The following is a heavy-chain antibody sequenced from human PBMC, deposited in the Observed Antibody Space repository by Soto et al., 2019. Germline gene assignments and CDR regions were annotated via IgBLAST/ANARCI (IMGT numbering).Heavy chain of an antibody. D-gene: IGHD4-17*01. CDR3: AKVYGDYGGGFDY. CDR2: ISGSGGST. J-gene: IGHJ4*02. Sequence: EVQLLESGGGLVQPGGSLRLSCSASGFTFSSYAMSWVRQAPGKGLEWVSAISGSGGSTYYADSVKGLFTISRDNSKNTLYLQMNSLRAEHTAVYYCAKVYGDYGGGFDYWGQGTLVTVSS. V-gene: IGHV3-23*01. CDR1: GFTFSSYA.